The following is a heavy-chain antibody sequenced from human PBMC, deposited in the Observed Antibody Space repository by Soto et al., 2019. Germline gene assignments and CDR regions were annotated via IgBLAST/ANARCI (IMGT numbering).Heavy chain of an antibody. J-gene: IGHJ4*02. CDR1: GYTFINYG. CDR2: ITPYNGNT. D-gene: IGHD2-15*01. Sequence: QVQLVQSGAEVKKPGASVKVSCKASGYTFINYGITWVRQAPGQGLEWMGWITPYNGNTNYAQKLQGRVTMTTETSTSAGYMELRSLRSDDTAVYYCAKGEGFLDYWGQGTLVTVSS. V-gene: IGHV1-18*01. CDR3: AKGEGFLDY.